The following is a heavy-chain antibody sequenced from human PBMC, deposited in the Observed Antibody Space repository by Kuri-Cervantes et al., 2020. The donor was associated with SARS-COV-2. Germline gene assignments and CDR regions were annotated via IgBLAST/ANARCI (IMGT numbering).Heavy chain of an antibody. Sequence: GSLRLSCAVYGGSFSGYYWSWMRQPPGKGLEWIGNIHYSGRTNYNNSLDSRVTISVDTSKNQLSLRLSSVTAADTAVYYCGRLGATKGSHYYGVNVWAQGPS. V-gene: IGHV4-34*11. CDR1: GGSFSGYY. D-gene: IGHD1-26*01. J-gene: IGHJ6*02. CDR2: IHYSGRT. CDR3: GRLGATKGSHYYGVNV.